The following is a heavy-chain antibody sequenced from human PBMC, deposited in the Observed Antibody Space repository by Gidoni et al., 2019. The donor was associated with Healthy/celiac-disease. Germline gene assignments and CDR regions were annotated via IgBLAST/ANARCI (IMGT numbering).Heavy chain of an antibody. CDR2: IIAILGTA. Sequence: QVQLVQSGAEVKKPGSSVKVSCTASGGTFSSYAISWVRQAPGIGLEWMGGIIAILGTANYALKFQGRVTITADASTSTAYMELSSLRSEDTAVYYCARAYYYDSSGEEFDPWGQGTLVTVSS. CDR3: ARAYYYDSSGEEFDP. D-gene: IGHD3-22*01. CDR1: GGTFSSYA. V-gene: IGHV1-69*01. J-gene: IGHJ5*02.